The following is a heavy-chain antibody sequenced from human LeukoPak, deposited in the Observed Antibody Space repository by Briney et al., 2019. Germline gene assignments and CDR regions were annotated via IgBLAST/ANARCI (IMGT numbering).Heavy chain of an antibody. CDR3: ARQVNSLDY. D-gene: IGHD5-18*01. J-gene: IGHJ4*02. Sequence: GGSLRLSCAVSGLTFSSYGMHWVRQAPGGGLEWVAVIWYDGSNTFYADSVKGRFTISRDNSNNTLYLQMNSLRAEATAVYYCARQVNSLDYWGQGTLVTVSS. CDR2: IWYDGSNT. V-gene: IGHV3-33*01. CDR1: GLTFSSYG.